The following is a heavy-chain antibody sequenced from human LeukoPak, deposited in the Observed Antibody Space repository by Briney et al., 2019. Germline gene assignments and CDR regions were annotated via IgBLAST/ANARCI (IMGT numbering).Heavy chain of an antibody. CDR3: ARGWLAETTVVTPYNY. J-gene: IGHJ4*02. D-gene: IGHD4-23*01. Sequence: ASVKVSCKASGGTFRSYAISWVGQAPGQGLEWVGGVIPIFGTANYAQKFQGRVTITAVESMSTAYMELSSLRSEDTAVYYCARGWLAETTVVTPYNYWGQGTLVTVSS. V-gene: IGHV1-69*13. CDR2: VIPIFGTA. CDR1: GGTFRSYA.